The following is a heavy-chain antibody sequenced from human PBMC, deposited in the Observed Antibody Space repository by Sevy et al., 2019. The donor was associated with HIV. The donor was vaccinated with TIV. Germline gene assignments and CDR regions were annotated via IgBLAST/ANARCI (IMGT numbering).Heavy chain of an antibody. CDR2: IWYDGSNK. V-gene: IGHV3-33*01. J-gene: IGHJ4*02. Sequence: GGSLRLSCAASGFTFSSYGMHWVRQAPGKGLEWVAVIWYDGSNKYYADSVKGRFTISRDNSKNTLYLQMNSLRGEDTAVYYCARDPLGSCTSCFDYWGQGTLVTVSS. D-gene: IGHD2-2*01. CDR3: ARDPLGSCTSCFDY. CDR1: GFTFSSYG.